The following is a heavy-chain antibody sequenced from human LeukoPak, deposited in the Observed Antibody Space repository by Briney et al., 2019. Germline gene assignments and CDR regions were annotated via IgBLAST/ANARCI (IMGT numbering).Heavy chain of an antibody. Sequence: EASVKVSCKASGYTFTGYYMHWVRQAPGQGREWMGWINPNSGGTNYAQKFQGRVTMTRDTSISTAYMELSRLRSDDTAVYYCARDQGITMVRGASAGDFDYWGQGTLVTVSS. J-gene: IGHJ4*02. CDR1: GYTFTGYY. D-gene: IGHD3-10*01. CDR3: ARDQGITMVRGASAGDFDY. V-gene: IGHV1-2*02. CDR2: INPNSGGT.